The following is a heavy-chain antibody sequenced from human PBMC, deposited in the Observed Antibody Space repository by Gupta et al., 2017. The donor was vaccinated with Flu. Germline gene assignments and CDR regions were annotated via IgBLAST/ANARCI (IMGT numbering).Heavy chain of an antibody. CDR2: TSCYNGYT. V-gene: IGHV1-18*01. CDR1: G. D-gene: IGHD3-3*01. CDR3: ARDFGPNDY. J-gene: IGHJ4*02. Sequence: GLAWVRQAPGQGLEWMGWTSCYNGYTNYAQNFQGRVTITIDKSTSTGYMELTNLRSDDTAMYLCARDFGPNDYWGQGTLVTVSS.